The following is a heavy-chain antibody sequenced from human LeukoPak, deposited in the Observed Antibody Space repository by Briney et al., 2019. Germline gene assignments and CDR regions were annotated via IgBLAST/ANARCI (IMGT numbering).Heavy chain of an antibody. J-gene: IGHJ4*02. Sequence: SETLSLTCTVSGGSISSGNSYWSWIRQPAGKGLEWIGRIYNSGSTNYNPSLKSRVTISVDTSKNQFFLRLASVTAADTAVYFCAREKEWFGDFSFFDYWGQGTLVSVSS. D-gene: IGHD3-10*01. CDR2: IYNSGST. V-gene: IGHV4-61*02. CDR1: GGSISSGNSY. CDR3: AREKEWFGDFSFFDY.